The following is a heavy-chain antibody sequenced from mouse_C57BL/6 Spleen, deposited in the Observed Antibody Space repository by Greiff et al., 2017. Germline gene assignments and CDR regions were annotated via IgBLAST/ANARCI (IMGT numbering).Heavy chain of an antibody. Sequence: QVQLQQPGAELVKPGASVKLSCKASGYTFTSYWMHWVKQRPGRGLEWSGRIDPNSGGTKYNEKFQSKATLTVYKPSSPAYMQLSCLTSVYSACYYCARTYSNYVYYTMDYSGEGASVTVSS. D-gene: IGHD2-5*01. CDR1: GYTFTSYW. CDR3: ARTYSNYVYYTMDY. CDR2: IDPNSGGT. V-gene: IGHV1-72*01. J-gene: IGHJ4*01.